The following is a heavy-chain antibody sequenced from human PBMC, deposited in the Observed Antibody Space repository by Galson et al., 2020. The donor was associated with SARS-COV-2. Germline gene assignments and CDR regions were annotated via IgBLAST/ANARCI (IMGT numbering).Heavy chain of an antibody. CDR3: ATLRNYVEY. J-gene: IGHJ4*02. CDR2: IYYSGKT. Sequence: SETLSLTCTVSGGSIYNYYWTWIRQPPGKGLEWIGNIYYSGKTNYNPSLMSRVSISVDTSKNQFSLKLTSVTSADTALYYCATLRNYVEYWGQGTLVTVSS. D-gene: IGHD3-16*01. V-gene: IGHV4-59*01. CDR1: GGSIYNYY.